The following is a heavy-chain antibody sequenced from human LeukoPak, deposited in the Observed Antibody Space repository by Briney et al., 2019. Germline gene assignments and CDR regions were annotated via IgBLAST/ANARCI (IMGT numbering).Heavy chain of an antibody. Sequence: ASVKVSCTASGYTFTDYPMNWVRQAPGQGLEWMGWINTDTGNPTYAQGFTGHYVFSLDTSVSTAYLQIISLKAEDTAVYYCARAGLTGSKVAFDVWGQGTMVTVSS. D-gene: IGHD1-20*01. CDR3: ARAGLTGSKVAFDV. V-gene: IGHV7-4-1*02. J-gene: IGHJ3*01. CDR1: GYTFTDYP. CDR2: INTDTGNP.